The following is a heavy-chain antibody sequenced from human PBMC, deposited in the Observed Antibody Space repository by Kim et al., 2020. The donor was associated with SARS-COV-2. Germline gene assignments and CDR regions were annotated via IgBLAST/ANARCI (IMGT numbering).Heavy chain of an antibody. CDR3: ARVPRSRTRITMVRGLINYYYGMDV. CDR1: GYTFTSYA. Sequence: ASVKVSCKASGYTFTSYAMHWVRQAPGQRLEWMGWINAGNGNTKYSQKFQGRVTITRDTSASTAYMELSSLRSEDTAVYYCARVPRSRTRITMVRGLINYYYGMDVWGQGTTVTVSS. J-gene: IGHJ6*02. CDR2: INAGNGNT. D-gene: IGHD3-10*01. V-gene: IGHV1-3*01.